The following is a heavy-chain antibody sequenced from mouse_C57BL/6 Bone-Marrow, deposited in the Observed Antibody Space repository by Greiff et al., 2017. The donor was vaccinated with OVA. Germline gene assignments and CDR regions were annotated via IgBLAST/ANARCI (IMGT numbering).Heavy chain of an antibody. V-gene: IGHV14-4*01. CDR1: GFNIKDDY. D-gene: IGHD3-2*02. CDR3: TTRLRDY. J-gene: IGHJ2*01. Sequence: VQLQQSGAELVRPGASVKLSCTASGFNIKDDYMHWVKQRPEQGLEWIGWIDPENGDTEYASKFQGKATITADTSSNTAYLQLSSLTSEDTAVYYCTTRLRDYWGKGTTLTVSS. CDR2: IDPENGDT.